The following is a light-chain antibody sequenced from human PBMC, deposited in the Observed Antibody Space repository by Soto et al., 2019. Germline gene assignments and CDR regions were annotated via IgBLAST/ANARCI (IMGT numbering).Light chain of an antibody. V-gene: IGKV3-20*01. CDR3: QQYNNWPQT. Sequence: ETVLTQSPGTLSLSPGERATLSCRASQSVGSSYLAWYQQTPGQAPRLLIYGASSRATGIPDRFSGSGSGTEFTLTISSLQSEDFAVYYCQQYNNWPQTFGQGTKVDIK. J-gene: IGKJ1*01. CDR2: GAS. CDR1: QSVGSSY.